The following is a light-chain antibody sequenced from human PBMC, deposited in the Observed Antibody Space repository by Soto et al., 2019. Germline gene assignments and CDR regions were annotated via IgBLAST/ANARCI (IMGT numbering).Light chain of an antibody. J-gene: IGLJ1*01. Sequence: QSALTQPPSASGSPGQSVTISFTGTSSDVGGYNYVSWYQQHPGKAPKLMIYEVSERPSGVPDRFSGSKSSNTASLTVSGLQAEDEADYYCSSYAGSNNFVFGTGTKATVL. V-gene: IGLV2-8*01. CDR2: EVS. CDR1: SSDVGGYNY. CDR3: SSYAGSNNFV.